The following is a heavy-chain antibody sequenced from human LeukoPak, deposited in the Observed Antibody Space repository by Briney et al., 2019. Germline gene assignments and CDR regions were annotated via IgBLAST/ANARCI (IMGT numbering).Heavy chain of an antibody. CDR3: ARDRTAAGTLYVDY. Sequence: GGSLRLSCAASGFTVSSNYMSWVRQPPGKGLEWVSVIYGGGSTYYADSVKGRFTISRDNSKNTLYLQMNSLRAEDTAVYYCARDRTAAGTLYVDYWGQGTLVTVSS. CDR1: GFTVSSNY. CDR2: IYGGGST. D-gene: IGHD6-13*01. V-gene: IGHV3-53*01. J-gene: IGHJ4*02.